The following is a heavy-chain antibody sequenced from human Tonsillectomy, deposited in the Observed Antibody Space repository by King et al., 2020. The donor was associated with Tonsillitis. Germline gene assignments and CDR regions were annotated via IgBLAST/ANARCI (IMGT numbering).Heavy chain of an antibody. CDR2: IYYGGTT. CDR3: ARDAGYSSGFYDY. CDR1: GFTVSSNY. D-gene: IGHD5-18*01. V-gene: IGHV3-66*01. J-gene: IGHJ4*02. Sequence: VQLVESGGGLVQPGGSLRLSCAASGFTVSSNYMNWVRQAPGKGLQWVSVIYYGGTTYYADSVKGRFTISRDNSKNPLYLQINSLRAEDTAVYYCARDAGYSSGFYDYWGQGTLVTVSS.